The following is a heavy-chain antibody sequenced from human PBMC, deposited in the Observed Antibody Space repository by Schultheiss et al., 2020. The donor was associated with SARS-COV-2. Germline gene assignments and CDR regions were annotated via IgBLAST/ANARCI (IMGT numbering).Heavy chain of an antibody. V-gene: IGHV1-8*01. CDR3: ARGQGSPKSYYDILTGYYPLYYYYGMDV. J-gene: IGHJ6*02. CDR1: RYTFTKYF. D-gene: IGHD3-9*01. Sequence: ASVKVSCQASRYTFTKYFTQWVRQGPGQGLEWMGWMNPNSGNTGYAQKFQGRVTMTRNTSISTAYMELSSLRSEDTAVYYCARGQGSPKSYYDILTGYYPLYYYYGMDVWGQGTTVTVSS. CDR2: MNPNSGNT.